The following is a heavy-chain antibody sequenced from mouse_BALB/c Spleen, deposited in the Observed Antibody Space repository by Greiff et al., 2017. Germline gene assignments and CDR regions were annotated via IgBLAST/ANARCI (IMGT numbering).Heavy chain of an antibody. Sequence: EVHLVESGGGLVQPGGSRKLSCAASGFTFSSFGMHWVRQAPEKGLEWVAYISSGSSTIYYADTVKGRFTISRDNPKNTLFLQMTSLRSEDTAMYYCARGREGDYWGRGTTLTVSS. CDR2: ISSGSSTI. V-gene: IGHV5-17*02. CDR3: ARGREGDY. J-gene: IGHJ2*01. CDR1: GFTFSSFG.